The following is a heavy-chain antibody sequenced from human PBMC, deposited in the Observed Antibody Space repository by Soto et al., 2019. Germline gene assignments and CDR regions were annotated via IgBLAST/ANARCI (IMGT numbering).Heavy chain of an antibody. CDR3: ARDPIVVVPSARGPPYGMDV. CDR1: GFIFSTYS. D-gene: IGHD2-2*01. Sequence: PGGSLRLSCTASGFIFSTYSMQWIRQAPGKGLDWVAVISYDGVNKYRADSVRGRFTISRDNSKNTLYLQMSSLRADDTAVYYCARDPIVVVPSARGPPYGMDVWGQGXTVTVYS. CDR2: ISYDGVNK. J-gene: IGHJ6*02. V-gene: IGHV3-30-3*01.